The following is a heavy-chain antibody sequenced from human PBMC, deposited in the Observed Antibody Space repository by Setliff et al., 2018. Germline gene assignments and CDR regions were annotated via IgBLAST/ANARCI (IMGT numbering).Heavy chain of an antibody. Sequence: KPSETLSLTCSVSGGSIDSHYWSWIRQPPGKGLEWIGGIYYSGNTNYNPSLKSRVTISIDTSKNQFSLKLSSVTAADTAVYHCARGKTFFGAFIRAFDIWGQGRMVTVSS. CDR3: ARGKTFFGAFIRAFDI. J-gene: IGHJ3*02. V-gene: IGHV4-59*11. D-gene: IGHD3-3*01. CDR1: GGSIDSHY. CDR2: IYYSGNT.